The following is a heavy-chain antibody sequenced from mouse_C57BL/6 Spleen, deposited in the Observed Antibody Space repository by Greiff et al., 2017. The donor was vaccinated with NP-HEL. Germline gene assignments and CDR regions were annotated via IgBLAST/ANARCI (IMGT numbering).Heavy chain of an antibody. V-gene: IGHV5-6*01. CDR2: ISSGGSYT. Sequence: EVQLVESGGDLVKPGGSLKLSCAASGFTFSSYGMSWVRQTPDKRLEWVATISSGGSYTYYPDSVKGRFTISRDNAKNTLYLQMSSLKSEDTAMYYCARQRDVWGTGTTVTVSS. J-gene: IGHJ1*03. CDR3: ARQRDV. CDR1: GFTFSSYG.